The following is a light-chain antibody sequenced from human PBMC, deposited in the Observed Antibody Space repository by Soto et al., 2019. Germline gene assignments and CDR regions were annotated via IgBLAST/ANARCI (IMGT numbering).Light chain of an antibody. V-gene: IGKV1-12*01. Sequence: DIQMTQSPSSVSASVGDRVTITCRASQYIAVWLAWYQQKPGTVPKLLIYAASSLQGGVPSRFSGSGSGTEFTLTISSLQPEDFGTYYCQQGDSYPITFGQGTRLEIK. CDR3: QQGDSYPIT. CDR1: QYIAVW. CDR2: AAS. J-gene: IGKJ5*01.